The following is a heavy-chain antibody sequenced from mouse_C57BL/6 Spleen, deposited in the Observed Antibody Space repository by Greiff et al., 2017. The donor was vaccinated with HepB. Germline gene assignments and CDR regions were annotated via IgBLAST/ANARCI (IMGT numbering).Heavy chain of an antibody. Sequence: EVHLVESGPGLVKPSQSLSLTCSVTGYSITSGYYWNWIRQFPGNKLEWMGYISYDGSNNYNPSLKNRISITRDTSKNQFFLKLNSVTTEDTATYYCARTRNYEGAMDYWGQGTSVTVSS. CDR1: GYSITSGYY. J-gene: IGHJ4*01. D-gene: IGHD2-1*01. V-gene: IGHV3-6*01. CDR3: ARTRNYEGAMDY. CDR2: ISYDGSN.